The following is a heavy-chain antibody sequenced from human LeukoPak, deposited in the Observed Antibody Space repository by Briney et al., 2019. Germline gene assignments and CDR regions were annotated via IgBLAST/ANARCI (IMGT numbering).Heavy chain of an antibody. Sequence: SGGSLRLSCAASGFTFSSYSMHWVRQAPGKGLEWVAVIWYDGSNKYYADSVKGRFTISRDNSMNTLYLQMNGLRAEDTAVYYCARDFVPHAFDIWGQGTMVTVSS. CDR1: GFTFSSYS. D-gene: IGHD2-2*01. J-gene: IGHJ3*02. CDR3: ARDFVPHAFDI. CDR2: IWYDGSNK. V-gene: IGHV3-33*01.